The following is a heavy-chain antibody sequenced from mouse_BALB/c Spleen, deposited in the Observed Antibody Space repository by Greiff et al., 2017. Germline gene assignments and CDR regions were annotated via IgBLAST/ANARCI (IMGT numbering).Heavy chain of an antibody. CDR1: GFTFSSYA. D-gene: IGHD1-1*02. V-gene: IGHV5-6-5*01. J-gene: IGHJ2*01. Sequence: EVKLVESGGGLVKPGGSLKLSCAASGFTFSSYAMSWVRQTPEKRLEWVASISSGGSTYYPDSVKGRFTISGDNARNILYLQMSSLRSEDTAMYYCARWAGGYYVDYWGQGTTLTVSS. CDR2: ISSGGST. CDR3: ARWAGGYYVDY.